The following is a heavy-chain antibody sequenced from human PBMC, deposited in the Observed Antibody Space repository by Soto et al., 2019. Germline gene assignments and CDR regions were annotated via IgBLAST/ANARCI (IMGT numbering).Heavy chain of an antibody. CDR1: GFPFTDYA. Sequence: QVQLVESGGGVVQPGRSLRLSCAASGFPFTDYALHWVRQAPDKGLEWVSVLLYEGSTIYYADSVKGRFTISGDNSKNTLYLQMNSLKTEDTAVYYCARAPNSGSWTYYFDTWGLGTLVTVSS. D-gene: IGHD6-13*01. CDR3: ARAPNSGSWTYYFDT. V-gene: IGHV3-30*04. J-gene: IGHJ4*02. CDR2: LLYEGSTI.